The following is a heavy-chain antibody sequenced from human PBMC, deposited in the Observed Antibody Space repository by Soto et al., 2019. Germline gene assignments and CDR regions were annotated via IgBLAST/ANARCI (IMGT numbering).Heavy chain of an antibody. CDR1: GYTFTSYG. CDR2: ISAYNGNT. D-gene: IGHD4-17*01. V-gene: IGHV1-18*01. CDR3: ARDPSMTTVTTYLWYFDL. Sequence: QVKLVQSGAEVKKPGASVKVSCKASGYTFTSYGISWVRQAPGQGLEWMGWISAYNGNTNYAQKLQGRVTMTTDTSTSTAYMELRSLRSDDTAVYYCARDPSMTTVTTYLWYFDLWGRGTLVTVSS. J-gene: IGHJ2*01.